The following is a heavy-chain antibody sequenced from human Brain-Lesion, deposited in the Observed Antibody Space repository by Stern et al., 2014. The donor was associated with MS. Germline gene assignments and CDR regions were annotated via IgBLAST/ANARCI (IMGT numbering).Heavy chain of an antibody. Sequence: QVQLVQSGGGVVQPGRPLRLSCAASGFTFSSFGMHWVRQAPGKGLELVAVISYDGSNKYYADSVKGRFTISRDNSKNTLYMQMNSLRAEDTAVYYCAKDRQWLTYFFDYWGQGSLVTVSS. CDR3: AKDRQWLTYFFDY. D-gene: IGHD3-22*01. J-gene: IGHJ4*02. CDR2: ISYDGSNK. CDR1: GFTFSSFG. V-gene: IGHV3-30*18.